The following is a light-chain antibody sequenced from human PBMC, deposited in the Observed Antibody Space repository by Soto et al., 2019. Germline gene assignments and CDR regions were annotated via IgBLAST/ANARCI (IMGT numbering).Light chain of an antibody. J-gene: IGKJ2*01. V-gene: IGKV3-15*01. CDR1: QSVSSN. Sequence: EIVMTQSPATLSVSPGERATLSCRASQSVSSNFAWYQHKPGQAPRLLIYGASTRATGIPARFSGSGSGTEFTLTISSLQSGDFAVYYCQQNNNWPPITFVQGTKLEIK. CDR3: QQNNNWPPIT. CDR2: GAS.